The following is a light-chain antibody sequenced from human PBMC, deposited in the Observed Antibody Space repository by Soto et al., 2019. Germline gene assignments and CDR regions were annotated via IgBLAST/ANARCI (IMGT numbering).Light chain of an antibody. CDR1: QSVSSSY. Sequence: EIVLTQSPGTLSLSPGERATLSCRASQSVSSSYLAWYQQKPGQAPRLLIYGVSSRATGIPDRFSGSGSGTDFTLSISGLEPEDFAVYYCQHYVNSPPFTFGQGTRLQIK. CDR2: GVS. V-gene: IGKV3-20*01. CDR3: QHYVNSPPFT. J-gene: IGKJ5*01.